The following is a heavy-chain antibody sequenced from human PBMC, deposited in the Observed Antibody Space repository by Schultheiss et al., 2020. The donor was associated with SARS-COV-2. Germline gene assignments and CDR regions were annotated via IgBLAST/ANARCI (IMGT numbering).Heavy chain of an antibody. V-gene: IGHV4-61*05. D-gene: IGHD2-2*01. CDR3: ARQSQLLFGWFDP. J-gene: IGHJ5*02. CDR2: IYYSGST. Sequence: SETLSLTCTVSGGSISSSSYYWGWIRQPPGKGLEWIGYIYYSGSTNYNPSLKSRVTISVDKSKNQFSLKLSSVTAADTAVYYCARQSQLLFGWFDPWGQGTLVTVSS. CDR1: GGSISSSSYY.